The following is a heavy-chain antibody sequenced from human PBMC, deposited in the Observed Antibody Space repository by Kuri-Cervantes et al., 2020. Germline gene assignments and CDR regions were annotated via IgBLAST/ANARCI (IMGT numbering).Heavy chain of an antibody. CDR1: GGSISSYY. V-gene: IGHV4-59*01. J-gene: IGHJ4*02. D-gene: IGHD2/OR15-2a*01. CDR2: IYYSGST. Sequence: SETLSLTCTVSGGSISSYYWSWIRQPPGKGLEWIGYIYYSGSTNYNPSLKSRVTISVDTSKNQFSLKLSSVTAADPAVYYFARVGFSAKPFDYWGQGTLVTVSS. CDR3: ARVGFSAKPFDY.